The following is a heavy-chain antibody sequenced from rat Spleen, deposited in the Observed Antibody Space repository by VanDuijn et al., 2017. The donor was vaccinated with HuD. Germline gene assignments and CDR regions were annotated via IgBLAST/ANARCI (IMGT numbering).Heavy chain of an antibody. CDR2: ITSSGST. J-gene: IGHJ4*01. CDR3: ALGAPYVMDA. Sequence: QVQLKESGPGLVQPSQTLSLTCTVSGFSLTSYIVSWVRQPPGKGLEWIAAITSSGSTYYNSALKSRLSISRDTSKSQVFLKMNSLQTEDTAMYFCALGAPYVMDAWGQGASVTVSS. CDR1: GFSLTSYI. V-gene: IGHV2-6*01. D-gene: IGHD5-1*01.